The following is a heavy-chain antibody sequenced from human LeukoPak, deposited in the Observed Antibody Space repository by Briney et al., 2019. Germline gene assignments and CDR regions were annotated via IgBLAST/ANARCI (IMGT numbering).Heavy chain of an antibody. J-gene: IGHJ4*02. D-gene: IGHD1-14*01. Sequence: GGSLRLSCSASGFTFTRHGMHWVRQAPGKGLEWVAVIWYDGSDKYYTDSVKGRFTISRDNSRNTPYLQMNSLRVDDTAIYYCARDITSHYFDYCGQGALVTVSS. CDR3: ARDITSHYFDY. CDR2: IWYDGSDK. V-gene: IGHV3-33*01. CDR1: GFTFTRHG.